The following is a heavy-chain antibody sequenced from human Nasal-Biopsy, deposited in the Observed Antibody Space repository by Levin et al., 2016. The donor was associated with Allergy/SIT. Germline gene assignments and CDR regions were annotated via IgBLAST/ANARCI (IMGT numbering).Heavy chain of an antibody. J-gene: IGHJ6*02. CDR2: ITVTTNKL. V-gene: IGHV3-48*04. Sequence: GESLKISCAASGFTFTHYSMNWVRQAPGKGLEWIAYITVTTNKLYYGESVKGRFTVSRDNANNSLYLQMNSLRAEDTGVYYCVRDGQAIMAWSLDVWGQGTTVTVSS. D-gene: IGHD3-3*01. CDR1: GFTFTHYS. CDR3: VRDGQAIMAWSLDV.